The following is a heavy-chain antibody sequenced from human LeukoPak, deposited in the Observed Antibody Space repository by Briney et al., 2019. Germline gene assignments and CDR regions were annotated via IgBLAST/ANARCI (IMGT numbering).Heavy chain of an antibody. V-gene: IGHV4-61*01. D-gene: IGHD1-7*01. CDR2: IYYSGST. CDR3: ARHWITGTTDY. J-gene: IGHJ4*02. Sequence: SETLSLTCTVSGVSVSSGSYYWSWIRQPPGKGLEWIGYIYYSGSTNYNPSLKSRVTISVDTSKNQFSLKLSSVTAADTAVYYCARHWITGTTDYWGQGTLVTVSS. CDR1: GVSVSSGSYY.